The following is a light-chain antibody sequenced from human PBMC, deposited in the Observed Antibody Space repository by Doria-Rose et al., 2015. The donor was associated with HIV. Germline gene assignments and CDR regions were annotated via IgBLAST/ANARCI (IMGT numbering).Light chain of an antibody. CDR3: QQYYDTPS. J-gene: IGKJ3*01. Sequence: DIQVTQSPESLGMSPGERATLHCKSNQSLLYTSKNYLAWYQQKPGQPPKLLIYWASTRQYGVPARFSGSGSGTDFTLTISSLEAEDVAVYYCQQYYDTPSFGPGTTVDIK. CDR1: QSLLYTSKNY. V-gene: IGKV4-1*01. CDR2: WAS.